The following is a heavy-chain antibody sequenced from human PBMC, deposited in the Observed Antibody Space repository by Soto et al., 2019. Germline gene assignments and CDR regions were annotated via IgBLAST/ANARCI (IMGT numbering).Heavy chain of an antibody. CDR3: ATMGTPATGLYYFDF. V-gene: IGHV4-30-4*01. Sequence: QVQLQESGPGLVKPSQTLSLTCTVSGGSISSGNYYWSWIRQPPGKGLEWIGFISYSGSAYYNPSLRSRVTISGDTAKNQFSLNLSFVTAADTAVYYCATMGTPATGLYYFDFWGQGTLFTVSS. CDR2: ISYSGSA. CDR1: GGSISSGNYY. J-gene: IGHJ4*02. D-gene: IGHD2-15*01.